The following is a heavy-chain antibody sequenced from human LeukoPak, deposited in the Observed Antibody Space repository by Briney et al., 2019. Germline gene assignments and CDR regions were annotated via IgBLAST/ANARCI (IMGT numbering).Heavy chain of an antibody. V-gene: IGHV1-2*02. CDR1: GYTFTGYY. J-gene: IGHJ4*02. D-gene: IGHD2-15*01. CDR2: INPNSGGT. Sequence: ASVKVSCKASGYTFTGYYMHWVRRAAGQGLEWMGWINPNSGGTNYAQKFQGRVTMTRDTSISTAYMELSRLRSDDTAVYYCARTGGPNCSGGSCYSELWGQGTLVTVSS. CDR3: ARTGGPNCSGGSCYSEL.